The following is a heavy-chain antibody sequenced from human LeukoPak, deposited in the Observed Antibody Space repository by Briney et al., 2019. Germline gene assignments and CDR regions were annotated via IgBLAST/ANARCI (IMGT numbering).Heavy chain of an antibody. Sequence: GGSLRLSCAASGFTFSSYAMSWVRQALGKGLEWVSAISGSGGSTYYADSVKGRFTISRDNSKNTLYLQMNSLRAEDTAVYYCAKGGSTTSSWYVGELDYWGQGTLVTVSS. CDR2: ISGSGGST. J-gene: IGHJ4*02. D-gene: IGHD6-13*01. CDR1: GFTFSSYA. CDR3: AKGGSTTSSWYVGELDY. V-gene: IGHV3-23*01.